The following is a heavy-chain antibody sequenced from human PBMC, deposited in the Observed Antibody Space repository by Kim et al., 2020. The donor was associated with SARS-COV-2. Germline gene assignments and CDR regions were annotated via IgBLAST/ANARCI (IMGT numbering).Heavy chain of an antibody. CDR1: GFTFSSYA. J-gene: IGHJ6*02. CDR2: ISGSGGST. V-gene: IGHV3-23*01. D-gene: IGHD3-10*01. Sequence: GGSLRLSCAASGFTFSSYAMSWVRQAPGKGLEWVSAISGSGGSTYYADSVKGRFTISRDNSKNTLYLQMNSLRAEDTAVYYCAKDGTGSYYNAHYYYGMDVWGQGTTVTVSS. CDR3: AKDGTGSYYNAHYYYGMDV.